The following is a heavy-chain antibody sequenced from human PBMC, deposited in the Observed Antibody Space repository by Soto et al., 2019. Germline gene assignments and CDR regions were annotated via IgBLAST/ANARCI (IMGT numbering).Heavy chain of an antibody. J-gene: IGHJ6*02. CDR3: TRTMDV. Sequence: EVQLVESGGGLVQPRGSLRLSCAGSGFTFSNCWMHWVRQAPGKGLVWVSRINSDGSSTYYAGSVKGRFTVSRDNAKNTLYLQMSSLRAEDTAVYYCTRTMDVWGQWTTVTVSS. CDR1: GFTFSNCW. CDR2: INSDGSST. V-gene: IGHV3-74*01.